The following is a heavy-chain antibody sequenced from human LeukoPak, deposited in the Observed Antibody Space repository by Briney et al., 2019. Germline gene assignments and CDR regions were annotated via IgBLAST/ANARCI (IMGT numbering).Heavy chain of an antibody. J-gene: IGHJ3*02. D-gene: IGHD1-1*01. CDR2: INSDGSST. Sequence: GGSLRLSCAASGFTFSAYWMHWVRRVPGQGLVWVSRINSDGSSTTYADSVKGRFTISRDNSKNTLYLQMNSLRAEDTAVYYCHGSSAFDIWGQGTMVTVSS. CDR1: GFTFSAYW. CDR3: HGSSAFDI. V-gene: IGHV3-74*03.